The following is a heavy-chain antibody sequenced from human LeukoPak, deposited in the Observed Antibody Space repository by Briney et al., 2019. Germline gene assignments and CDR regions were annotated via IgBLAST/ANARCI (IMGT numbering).Heavy chain of an antibody. Sequence: ASVKVSCKASGYTLRSYGITWVRQAPGQGLEWMGWISAYNGNTKYPQKFQGRVTMTRNTSISTAYMELSSLRSEDTAVYYCARGGNQYAFDIWGQGTMVTVSS. CDR1: GYTLRSYG. J-gene: IGHJ3*02. CDR2: ISAYNGNT. CDR3: ARGGNQYAFDI. D-gene: IGHD1-14*01. V-gene: IGHV1-18*01.